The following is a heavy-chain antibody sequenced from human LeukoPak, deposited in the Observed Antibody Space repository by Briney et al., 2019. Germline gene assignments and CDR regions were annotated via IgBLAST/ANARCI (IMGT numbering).Heavy chain of an antibody. J-gene: IGHJ4*02. CDR2: IRYDGGNK. CDR1: GFTFSSYG. D-gene: IGHD4-17*01. CDR3: AKDLGPYGDYSFDY. V-gene: IGHV3-30*02. Sequence: GGSLRLSCAASGFTFSSYGMHWARQAPGKGLEWVAFIRYDGGNKYYADSVKGRFTISRDNSKNTLYLQMNSLRAEDTAVYYCAKDLGPYGDYSFDYWGQGTLVTVSS.